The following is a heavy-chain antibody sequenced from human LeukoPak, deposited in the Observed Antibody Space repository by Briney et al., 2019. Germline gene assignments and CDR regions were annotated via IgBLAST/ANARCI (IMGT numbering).Heavy chain of an antibody. CDR3: ARVYSSSSLNFDY. J-gene: IGHJ4*02. D-gene: IGHD6-6*01. CDR1: GGSISSYY. CDR2: IYYSGST. V-gene: IGHV4-59*01. Sequence: SETLSLTCTVSGGSISSYYWSWIRQPPGKGLEWIGYIYYSGSTNYNPSLKSRVTISEDTSKNQFSLKLSSVTAADTAVYYCARVYSSSSLNFDYWGQGTLVTVSS.